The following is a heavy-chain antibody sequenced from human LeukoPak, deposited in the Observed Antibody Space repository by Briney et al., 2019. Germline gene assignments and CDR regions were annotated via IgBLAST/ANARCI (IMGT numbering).Heavy chain of an antibody. CDR2: ISAYNGNT. Sequence: GASVKVSCKASGYTFTSYGISWVRLAPGQGLEWMGWISAYNGNTNYAQKLQGRVTMTTDTSTSTAYMELRSLRSDDSAVYYCARDLSLVVSNPLDYWGQGTLVTVSS. J-gene: IGHJ4*02. CDR3: ARDLSLVVSNPLDY. CDR1: GYTFTSYG. D-gene: IGHD3-22*01. V-gene: IGHV1-18*01.